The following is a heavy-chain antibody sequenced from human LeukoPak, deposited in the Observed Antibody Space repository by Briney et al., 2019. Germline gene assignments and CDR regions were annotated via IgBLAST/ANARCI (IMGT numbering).Heavy chain of an antibody. Sequence: GGSLRLSCAASGFTFSSYAMSWVRQAPGKGLEWVSAISGSGGSTYYADSVKGRFTISRDNSKNTLYLQMNSLRAEDTAVYYCATAPTTVDYYYYYGMDVWGQGTTVTVSS. CDR3: ATAPTTVDYYYYYGMDV. CDR1: GFTFSSYA. D-gene: IGHD4-23*01. V-gene: IGHV3-23*01. J-gene: IGHJ6*02. CDR2: ISGSGGST.